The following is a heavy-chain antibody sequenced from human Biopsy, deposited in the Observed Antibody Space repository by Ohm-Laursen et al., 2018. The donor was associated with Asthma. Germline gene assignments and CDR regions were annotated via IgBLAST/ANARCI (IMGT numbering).Heavy chain of an antibody. CDR2: ISAYNGNT. CDR1: RGTFSSYA. J-gene: IGHJ4*02. D-gene: IGHD1-26*01. CDR3: ARDGPVGAPSDY. Sequence: SVKVSCKFSRGTFSSYAISSGRQAPGQGLEWMGWISAYNGNTNYAQKLQSRVTMTTDTSTSTAYVELRSLRSDDTAVYYCARDGPVGAPSDYWGQGTLVTVSS. V-gene: IGHV1-18*01.